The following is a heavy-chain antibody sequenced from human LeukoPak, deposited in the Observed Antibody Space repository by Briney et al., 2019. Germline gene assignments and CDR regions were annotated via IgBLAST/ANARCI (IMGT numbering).Heavy chain of an antibody. J-gene: IGHJ4*02. CDR1: GFTFSSYS. D-gene: IGHD3-9*01. CDR2: INSDGSST. CDR3: ARGYFDWFASDYYFDY. Sequence: GGSLRLSCAASGFTFSSYSMNWVRQAPGKGLVWVSRINSDGSSTSYADSVKGRFTISRDNAKNTLYLQMNSLRAEDTAVYYCARGYFDWFASDYYFDYWGQGTLVTVSS. V-gene: IGHV3-74*01.